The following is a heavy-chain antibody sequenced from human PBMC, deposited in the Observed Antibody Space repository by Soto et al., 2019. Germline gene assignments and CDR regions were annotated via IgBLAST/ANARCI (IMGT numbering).Heavy chain of an antibody. CDR2: ISYDGRHK. D-gene: IGHD2-21*02. J-gene: IGHJ5*02. Sequence: HPGGSLRLSCAASEFMFKNFAINWVRQAPGKGLEWVALISYDGRHKNYADSVKGRITISRDNSKNILYLQMSALRAEDTAIYYCVRSKRRHCGNDCYMFDLWGQGTLVTVSS. V-gene: IGHV3-30*04. CDR3: VRSKRRHCGNDCYMFDL. CDR1: EFMFKNFA.